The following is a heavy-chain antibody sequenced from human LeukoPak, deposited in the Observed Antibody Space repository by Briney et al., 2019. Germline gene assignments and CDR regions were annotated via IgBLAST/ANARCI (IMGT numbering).Heavy chain of an antibody. CDR1: GGSFSGYY. D-gene: IGHD3-10*01. V-gene: IGHV4-34*01. J-gene: IGHJ3*02. CDR2: IYYSGST. CDR3: ARQSRLLLGNAFDI. Sequence: SETLSLTCAVYGGSFSGYYWGWIRQPPGKGLEWIGSIYYSGSTYYNPSLKSRVTISVDTSKNQFSLKLSSVTAADTAVYYCARQSRLLLGNAFDIWGQGTMVTVSS.